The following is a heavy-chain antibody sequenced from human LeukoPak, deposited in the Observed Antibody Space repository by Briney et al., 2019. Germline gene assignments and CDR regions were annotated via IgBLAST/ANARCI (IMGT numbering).Heavy chain of an antibody. CDR3: AKNKDYCSSSTCYYQNGMDV. CDR1: GFTFSSYA. CDR2: INHRGSST. Sequence: GGSLRLTCAASGFTFSSYAMSWVRQAPGKGLEWISAINHRGSSTYYTDSVKGRFTISRDNSKNTLYLQMNSLRAEDTAVYHCAKNKDYCSSSTCYYQNGMDVWGQGTTVAVSS. D-gene: IGHD2-2*01. J-gene: IGHJ6*02. V-gene: IGHV3-23*01.